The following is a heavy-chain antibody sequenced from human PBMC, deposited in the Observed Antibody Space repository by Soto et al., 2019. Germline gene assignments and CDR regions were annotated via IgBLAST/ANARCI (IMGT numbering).Heavy chain of an antibody. J-gene: IGHJ4*02. D-gene: IGHD1-1*01. CDR1: GYSFTSYW. CDR2: IDPSDSYT. Sequence: GESLKISCKGSGYSFTSYWISWVRQMPGKGLEWMGRIDPSDSYTNYSPSFQGHVTISADKSISTAYLQWSSLKASDTAMYYCASELEPQHHLDYWGQGTLVTVSS. CDR3: ASELEPQHHLDY. V-gene: IGHV5-10-1*01.